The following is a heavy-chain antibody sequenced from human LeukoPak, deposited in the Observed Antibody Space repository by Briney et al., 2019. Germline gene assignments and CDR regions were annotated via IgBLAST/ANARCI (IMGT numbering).Heavy chain of an antibody. CDR3: AREPDVDMSTFRGEAFDI. CDR1: GGIFSSYT. V-gene: IGHV1-69*04. Sequence: GVSVKVSCKASGGIFSSYTFNWVRQAPGQGLEWMGRAIPILGIATYAQKFQGRITITADKSTSTAYMELSSLRSDDTAMYYCAREPDVDMSTFRGEAFDIWGQGTMVTVSS. D-gene: IGHD5-24*01. CDR2: AIPILGIA. J-gene: IGHJ3*02.